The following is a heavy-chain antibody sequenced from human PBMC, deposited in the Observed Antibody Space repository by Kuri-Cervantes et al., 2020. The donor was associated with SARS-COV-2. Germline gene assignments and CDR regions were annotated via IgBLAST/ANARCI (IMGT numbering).Heavy chain of an antibody. CDR3: AKAFYDFWSGYENGEDYYYGMDV. J-gene: IGHJ6*02. CDR2: ISGSGGST. Sequence: GGSLRLSCAASGFNFSRTDMHWVRQAPGKGLEWVSAISGSGGSTYYADSVKGRFTISRDNSKNTLYLQMNSLRAEDTAVYYCAKAFYDFWSGYENGEDYYYGMDVWGQGTTVTVSS. D-gene: IGHD3-3*01. V-gene: IGHV3-23*01. CDR1: GFNFSRTD.